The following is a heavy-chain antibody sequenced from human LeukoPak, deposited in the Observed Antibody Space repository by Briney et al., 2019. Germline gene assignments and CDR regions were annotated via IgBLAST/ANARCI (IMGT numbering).Heavy chain of an antibody. D-gene: IGHD2-15*01. V-gene: IGHV3-23*01. Sequence: GGSLRLSCAASGFTFSTYAMSWVRQAPGKGLDWVSAISGRGGSTFYADSVKGRFTISRDNSKNTLYLQMNSLRAEDTAVYYCAKDRWSYFDYWGQGTLVTVSS. CDR3: AKDRWSYFDY. CDR1: GFTFSTYA. CDR2: ISGRGGST. J-gene: IGHJ4*02.